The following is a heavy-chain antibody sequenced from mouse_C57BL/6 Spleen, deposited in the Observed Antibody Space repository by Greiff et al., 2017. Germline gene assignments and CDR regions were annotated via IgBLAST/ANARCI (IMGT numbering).Heavy chain of an antibody. CDR1: GFTFSSYA. V-gene: IGHV5-4*03. CDR3: ARGPLHSNYFFAY. CDR2: ISDGGSYT. Sequence: EVKLVESGGGLVKPGGSLKLSCAASGFTFSSYAMSWVRQTPEKRLEWVATISDGGSYTYYPDNVKGRFTISRDNAKNNLYLQMSHLKSEDTAMYYCARGPLHSNYFFAYWGQGTLVTVSA. J-gene: IGHJ3*01. D-gene: IGHD2-5*01.